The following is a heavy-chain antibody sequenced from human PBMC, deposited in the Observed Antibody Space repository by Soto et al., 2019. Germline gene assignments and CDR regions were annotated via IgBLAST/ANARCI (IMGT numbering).Heavy chain of an antibody. CDR1: GGTFSSYA. CDR3: ARSLIPSVVVTAGAYYYYGMDV. V-gene: IGHV1-69*13. CDR2: IIPIFGTA. D-gene: IGHD2-21*02. J-gene: IGHJ6*02. Sequence: GASVKVSCKDSGGTFSSYAISWVRQAPGQGLEWMGGIIPIFGTANYAQKFQGRVTITADESTSTAYMELSSLRSEDTAVYYCARSLIPSVVVTAGAYYYYGMDVWGQGTTVTVSS.